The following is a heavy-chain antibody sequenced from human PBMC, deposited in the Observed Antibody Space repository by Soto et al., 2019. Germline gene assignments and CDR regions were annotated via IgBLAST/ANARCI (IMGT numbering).Heavy chain of an antibody. CDR1: GGSMRSNNR. V-gene: IGHV4-4*02. D-gene: IGHD3-9*01. J-gene: IGHJ4*02. Sequence: SETLSLTCAVSGGSMRSNNRWSWVRQPPGKGLEWIGEIFHSGSTNYNPSLKTRVTISVDKSKNQFSPKLSSVTAADTAVYYCARGQDFDSIDYWGQGTLVTVSS. CDR3: ARGQDFDSIDY. CDR2: IFHSGST.